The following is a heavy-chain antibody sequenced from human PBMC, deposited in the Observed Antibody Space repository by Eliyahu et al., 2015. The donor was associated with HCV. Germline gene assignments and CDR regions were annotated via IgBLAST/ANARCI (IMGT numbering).Heavy chain of an antibody. CDR2: IYWNDDK. V-gene: IGHV2-5*01. J-gene: IGHJ4*02. Sequence: QITLKESGPTLVKPTQTLTLTCTFSGFSLSTSGVGVGWIRQPPGKALEWLALIYWNDDKPFHPSLKSRLTITKDTSKNQVVLTMTNMDPVDTATYYCARRITMTAFDYWGQGTLVTVSS. CDR3: ARRITMTAFDY. CDR1: GFSLSTSGVG. D-gene: IGHD3-22*01.